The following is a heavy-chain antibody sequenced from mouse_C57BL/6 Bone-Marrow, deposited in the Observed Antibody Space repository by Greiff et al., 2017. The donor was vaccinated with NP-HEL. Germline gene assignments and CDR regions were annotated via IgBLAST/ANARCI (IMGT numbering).Heavy chain of an antibody. CDR2: IDPENGDT. V-gene: IGHV14-4*01. J-gene: IGHJ4*01. CDR1: GFNIKDDY. Sequence: EVQLQQSGAELVRPGASVKLSCTASGFNIKDDYMHWVKQRPEQGPEWIGWIDPENGDTEYASKFQGKATITADTSSNTAYLQLSSLTSEDTAVYYCTTNYYGSSYAMDYWGQGTSVTVSS. D-gene: IGHD1-1*01. CDR3: TTNYYGSSYAMDY.